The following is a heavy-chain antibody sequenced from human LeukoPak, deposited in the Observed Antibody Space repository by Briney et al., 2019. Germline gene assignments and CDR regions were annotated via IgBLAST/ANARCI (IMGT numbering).Heavy chain of an antibody. CDR3: ASKHCSSTSCYLNWFDP. V-gene: IGHV1-69*05. J-gene: IGHJ5*02. Sequence: PVKVSCKASGGTFSSYAISWVRQAPGQGLEWMGGIIPIFGTANYAQKFQGRVTITTDESTSTAYMELSSLRSEDTAVYYCASKHCSSTSCYLNWFDPWGQGTLVTVSS. D-gene: IGHD2-2*01. CDR1: GGTFSSYA. CDR2: IIPIFGTA.